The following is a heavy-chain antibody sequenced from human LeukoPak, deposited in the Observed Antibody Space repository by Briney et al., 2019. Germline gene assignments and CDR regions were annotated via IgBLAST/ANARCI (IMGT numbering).Heavy chain of an antibody. D-gene: IGHD3-9*01. Sequence: SETLSLTCTVSGGSISSYYWSWIPQPPGKGLEWIGDIYYSGSTNYNPSLKSRVTISVDTSKNQFSLKLSSVPAADTAVYYCARGGTYYDILTALGAFDIWGQGTMVTVSS. CDR2: IYYSGST. CDR3: ARGGTYYDILTALGAFDI. CDR1: GGSISSYY. V-gene: IGHV4-59*01. J-gene: IGHJ3*02.